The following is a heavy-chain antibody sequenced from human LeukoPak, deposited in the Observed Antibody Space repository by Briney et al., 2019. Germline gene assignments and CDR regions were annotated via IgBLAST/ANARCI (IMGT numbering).Heavy chain of an antibody. D-gene: IGHD3-22*01. Sequence: PGGSLRLSCAASGFTFSSYSMNWVRPAPGKGLGGVSYISSSSSTIYYADSVKGRFTISRDNAKNSLYLQMNSLRAEDTAVYYCASLGDYYDSSGYYSVPYWGQGTLVTVSS. CDR1: GFTFSSYS. CDR3: ASLGDYYDSSGYYSVPY. CDR2: ISSSSSTI. V-gene: IGHV3-48*04. J-gene: IGHJ4*02.